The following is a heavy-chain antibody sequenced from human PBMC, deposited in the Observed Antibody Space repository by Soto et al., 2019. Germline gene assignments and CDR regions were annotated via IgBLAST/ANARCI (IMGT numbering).Heavy chain of an antibody. Sequence: SLRLSCTASGFMFTSYWMTWVRQAPGKGLEWVANIKVDGSDTYYVESVKGRFTISRDNAKNSLYLQMNSLRVEDTAVYYCAREKATSGYLYYFDYWSQGTLVTV. J-gene: IGHJ4*02. D-gene: IGHD3-22*01. CDR3: AREKATSGYLYYFDY. CDR1: GFMFTSYW. V-gene: IGHV3-7*04. CDR2: IKVDGSDT.